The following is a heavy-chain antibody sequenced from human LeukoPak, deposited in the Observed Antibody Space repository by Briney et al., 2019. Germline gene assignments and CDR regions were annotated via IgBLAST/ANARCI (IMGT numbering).Heavy chain of an antibody. J-gene: IGHJ4*02. Sequence: PGGSLRLSCAASGFTFNNYAMSWVRQAPGRGLEWVSSISGPGDYIYYADSVKGRFTFSRDNSKNTLYLQMSSLRAEDTVVYYCVRQGGRMGDIVVSAATSFDYWGQGTLVTVSS. CDR1: GFTFNNYA. D-gene: IGHD2-2*01. CDR3: VRQGGRMGDIVVSAATSFDY. V-gene: IGHV3-23*01. CDR2: ISGPGDYI.